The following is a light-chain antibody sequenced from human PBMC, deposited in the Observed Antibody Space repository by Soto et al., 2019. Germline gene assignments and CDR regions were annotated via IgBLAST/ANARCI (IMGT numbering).Light chain of an antibody. Sequence: DIQMTQSPSTLSASVGDRVTITCRASQTIRSWLAWYQQKPGKAPKLLIYEASSLQSGVPSRFSGSGSGTDFTLTISSLQPDDFATYYCKQYHTYSGTFGQGTNVEIK. CDR2: EAS. J-gene: IGKJ1*01. CDR3: KQYHTYSGT. V-gene: IGKV1-5*03. CDR1: QTIRSW.